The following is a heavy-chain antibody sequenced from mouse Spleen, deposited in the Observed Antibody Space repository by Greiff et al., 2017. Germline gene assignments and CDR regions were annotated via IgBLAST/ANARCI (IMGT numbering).Heavy chain of an antibody. D-gene: IGHD1-1*01. CDR1: GYTFTSYW. V-gene: IGHV1-7*01. Sequence: LVESGAELAKPGASVKMSCKASGYTFTSYWMHWVKQRPGQGLEWIGYINPSTGYTEYNQKFKDKATLTADKSSSTAYMQLSSLTSEDSAVYYCARYYDGSPWFDVWGAGTTVTVSS. CDR2: INPSTGYT. J-gene: IGHJ1*01. CDR3: ARYYDGSPWFDV.